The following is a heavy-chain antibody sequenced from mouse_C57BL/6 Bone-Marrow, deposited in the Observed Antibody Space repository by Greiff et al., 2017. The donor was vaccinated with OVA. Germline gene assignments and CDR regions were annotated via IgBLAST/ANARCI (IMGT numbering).Heavy chain of an antibody. CDR1: GYTFTDYE. Sequence: VQLQQSGAELVRPGASVTLSCKASGYTFTDYEMHWVKQTPVHGLEWIGAIDPETGGTDYNQKFKGKAILTADKSSSTAYMELRSLTSEDSAVDYCTRGYSNYYAMDYWGQGTSVTVSS. V-gene: IGHV1-15*01. J-gene: IGHJ4*01. CDR2: IDPETGGT. CDR3: TRGYSNYYAMDY. D-gene: IGHD2-5*01.